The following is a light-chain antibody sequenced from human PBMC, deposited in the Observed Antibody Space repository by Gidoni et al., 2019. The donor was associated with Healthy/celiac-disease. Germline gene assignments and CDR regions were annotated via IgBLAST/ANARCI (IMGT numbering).Light chain of an antibody. CDR1: QSASSY. Sequence: EIVLTQSPATLSLSPGERATLSCRASQSASSYLAWYQQKPGQAPRLLIYDASNRATGIPARFSGSGSGTDFTLTISSLEPEDFAVYYCQQRSNWHPFTFGPGTKVDIK. J-gene: IGKJ3*01. CDR2: DAS. CDR3: QQRSNWHPFT. V-gene: IGKV3-11*01.